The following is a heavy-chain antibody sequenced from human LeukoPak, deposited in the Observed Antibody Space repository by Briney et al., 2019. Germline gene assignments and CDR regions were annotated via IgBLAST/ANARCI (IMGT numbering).Heavy chain of an antibody. Sequence: PGESLRLSCAASGFTFSSYGMHWVRQAPGKGLEWVAFIRYDGSNKYYADSVKGRFTISRDNSKNTLYLQMNSLRAEDTAVYYCAKEQDYGDSYNWFDPWGQGTLVTVSS. V-gene: IGHV3-30*02. CDR3: AKEQDYGDSYNWFDP. CDR1: GFTFSSYG. J-gene: IGHJ5*02. CDR2: IRYDGSNK. D-gene: IGHD4-17*01.